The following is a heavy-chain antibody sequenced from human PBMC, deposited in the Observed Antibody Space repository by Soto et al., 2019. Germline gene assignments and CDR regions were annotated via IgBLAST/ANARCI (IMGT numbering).Heavy chain of an antibody. D-gene: IGHD1-7*01. CDR2: ISGSAGST. Sequence: EVQLLESGGGLVQPGGSLRLSCAASGFTFRSYAMHWVRQAPGKGLEWVSAISGSAGSTYYADSVKGRFIISRDTSKNTLYLPMNRLRAEETAVYYCAKGNSWSPALVLDLWGQGTMVTVSS. V-gene: IGHV3-23*01. CDR3: AKGNSWSPALVLDL. CDR1: GFTFRSYA. J-gene: IGHJ3*01.